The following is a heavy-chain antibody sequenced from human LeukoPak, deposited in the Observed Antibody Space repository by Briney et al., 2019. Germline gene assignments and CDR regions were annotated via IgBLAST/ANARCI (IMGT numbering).Heavy chain of an antibody. V-gene: IGHV1-18*01. Sequence: ASVKVSCKASGYTFTSYGISWVRQAPGQGLEWMGWISAYNGNTNYAQKLQGRVTMTTDTSTRTAYMELRSLRSDDTAVYYCASFLYYHESSGYYYNYWGQGTLVTVSS. CDR1: GYTFTSYG. CDR2: ISAYNGNT. CDR3: ASFLYYHESSGYYYNY. J-gene: IGHJ4*02. D-gene: IGHD3-22*01.